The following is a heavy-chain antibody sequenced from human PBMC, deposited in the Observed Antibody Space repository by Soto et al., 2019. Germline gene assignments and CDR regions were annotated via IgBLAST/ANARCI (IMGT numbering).Heavy chain of an antibody. D-gene: IGHD2-15*01. CDR1: GGSISSSNYY. V-gene: IGHV4-39*01. J-gene: IGHJ3*02. CDR2: MYYRGST. Sequence: TLSLTCTVSGGSISSSNYYWGWIRQPPGKGLEWVASMYYRGSTYYNPSLKSRVTISIDTSNNQFSLKLSSVTAADTAVYYCARSYRSQDIVVVVAATNSAFDIWGQGTMVTVSS. CDR3: ARSYRSQDIVVVVAATNSAFDI.